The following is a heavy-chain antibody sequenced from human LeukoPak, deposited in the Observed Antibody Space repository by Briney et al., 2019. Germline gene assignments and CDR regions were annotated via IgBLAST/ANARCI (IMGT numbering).Heavy chain of an antibody. J-gene: IGHJ4*02. CDR1: GVSVTHGLYF. D-gene: IGHD6-19*01. Sequence: SETLSLTCTVSGVSVTHGLYFWSWIRQHPGKGLEWIGYLYDSGSTYLNPSLESRVSMSLDTSQNQFSLRLRSVTAADTAIYYCARDGRAGSLFAYWGQGTLVTVSS. V-gene: IGHV4-31*03. CDR3: ARDGRAGSLFAY. CDR2: LYDSGST.